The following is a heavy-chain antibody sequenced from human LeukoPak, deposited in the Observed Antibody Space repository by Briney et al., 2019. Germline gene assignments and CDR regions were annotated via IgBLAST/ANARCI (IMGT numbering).Heavy chain of an antibody. CDR2: ISGAGGNT. J-gene: IGHJ4*02. Sequence: GGSLRLSCAGSGFSFSSYAMTWVRQAPGKGLDWVSHISGAGGNTYYADSVKGRFTISGDNSKSTLYLQMNSLRAEDTAVYYCAQMTTLTTAIYWGQGTQVTVSS. CDR1: GFSFSSYA. CDR3: AQMTTLTTAIY. D-gene: IGHD4-17*01. V-gene: IGHV3-23*01.